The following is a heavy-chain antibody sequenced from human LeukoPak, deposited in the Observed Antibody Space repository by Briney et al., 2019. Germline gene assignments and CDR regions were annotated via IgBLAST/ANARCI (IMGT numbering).Heavy chain of an antibody. J-gene: IGHJ3*02. CDR3: ATQDYSNFFDAFDI. CDR1: GFTFSSYW. CDR2: IRGDGGTT. V-gene: IGHV3-74*01. Sequence: GSLRLSCAASGFTFSSYWMHWVRQAPGKGVEWVSRIRGDGGTTSYADSVRGRFTISRDNANNMLYLQMNSLRAEDTAVYYCATQDYSNFFDAFDIWGQGTMVTVSS. D-gene: IGHD4-11*01.